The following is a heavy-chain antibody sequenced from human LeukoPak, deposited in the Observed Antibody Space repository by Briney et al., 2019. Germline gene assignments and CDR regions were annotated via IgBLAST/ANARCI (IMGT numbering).Heavy chain of an antibody. CDR3: AKDEEAYDYVWGSDYYFDY. CDR2: ISGSGGST. D-gene: IGHD3-16*01. Sequence: GGSLRLSCAASGFTFSSYAMSWVRQAPGKGLEWVSAISGSGGSTYYADSVKGRFTISRDNSKNTLYLQMNSLRAEGTAVYCCAKDEEAYDYVWGSDYYFDYWGQGTLVTVSS. J-gene: IGHJ4*02. V-gene: IGHV3-23*01. CDR1: GFTFSSYA.